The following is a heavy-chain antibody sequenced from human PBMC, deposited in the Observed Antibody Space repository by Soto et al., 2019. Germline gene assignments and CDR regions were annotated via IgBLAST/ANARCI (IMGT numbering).Heavy chain of an antibody. Sequence: QVQLQQWGAGLLKPSETLSLTCAVYGGSLSGSYWSWIRQPPGTGMEWMGEIHHSGSTYYNPSLKSRVKCSVATSKNQFSLKLNSVTAADTAVYYCASPGYCSDGTCYPDYWGQGTLVTVSS. J-gene: IGHJ4*02. CDR3: ASPGYCSDGTCYPDY. V-gene: IGHV4-34*01. CDR1: GGSLSGSY. D-gene: IGHD2-15*01. CDR2: IHHSGST.